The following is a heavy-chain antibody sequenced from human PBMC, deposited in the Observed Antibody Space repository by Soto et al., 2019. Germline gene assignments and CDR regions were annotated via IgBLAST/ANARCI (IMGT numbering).Heavy chain of an antibody. J-gene: IGHJ5*02. CDR2: IYSSGNT. CDR3: ARGQRFSDWFDP. V-gene: IGHV4-4*07. Sequence: PSETLSLTCIVSVGTISGYYWTWIRQPAGKGLEWIGRIYSSGNTKYNPSLQSRVTMSLDTSNNQFSLRLTSVTAADTAVYYCARGQRFSDWFDPWGQGTLVTVSS. D-gene: IGHD3-3*01. CDR1: VGTISGYY.